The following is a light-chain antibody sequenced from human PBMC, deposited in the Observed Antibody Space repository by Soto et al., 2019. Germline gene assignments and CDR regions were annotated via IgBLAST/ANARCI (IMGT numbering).Light chain of an antibody. Sequence: EIVLTQSPATLSLSPGERATLSCRASQSVSSYLAWYQQKPGQAPRLLIYDASNRATGIPDRFSGSGSETDFTLTISRLEPEDFAVYYCQQYGSSPWTFGQGTKVDIK. CDR2: DAS. V-gene: IGKV3-20*01. CDR3: QQYGSSPWT. J-gene: IGKJ1*01. CDR1: QSVSSY.